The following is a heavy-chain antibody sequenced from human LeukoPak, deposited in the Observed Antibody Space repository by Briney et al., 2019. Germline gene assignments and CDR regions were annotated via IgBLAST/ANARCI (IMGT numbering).Heavy chain of an antibody. Sequence: GGSLRLSCAASGFTFSSYWMHWVRQAPGKGLVWVSRINSDGSSTSYADSVKGRFTISRDNAKNTLYLQMSSLRAEDTSVYYCARDQNYFTSDRFYDAFDIWGQGTMVTVSS. D-gene: IGHD2-8*01. J-gene: IGHJ3*02. V-gene: IGHV3-74*01. CDR1: GFTFSSYW. CDR2: INSDGSST. CDR3: ARDQNYFTSDRFYDAFDI.